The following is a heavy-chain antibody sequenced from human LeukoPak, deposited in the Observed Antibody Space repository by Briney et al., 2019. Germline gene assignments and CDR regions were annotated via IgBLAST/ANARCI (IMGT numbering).Heavy chain of an antibody. Sequence: GGSLRLSCAASGFTFNNYAMYWVRQAPGKGLERVTLISYDGYDKSYADAVRGRFTISRDTSENTLYLQMNNLRPEDTAIYYCAREILGSAFSFDYWGQGTLVTVSS. CDR3: AREILGSAFSFDY. D-gene: IGHD1-26*01. CDR1: GFTFNNYA. J-gene: IGHJ4*02. V-gene: IGHV3-30-3*01. CDR2: ISYDGYDK.